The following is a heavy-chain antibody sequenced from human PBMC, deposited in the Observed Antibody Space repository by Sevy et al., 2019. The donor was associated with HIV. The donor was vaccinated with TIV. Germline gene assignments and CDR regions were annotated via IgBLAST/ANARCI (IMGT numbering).Heavy chain of an antibody. CDR1: GFTFNSYA. V-gene: IGHV3-23*01. CDR2: IFRSGDVT. Sequence: GGSLRLSCTASGFTFNSYAMNWVRQAPGKGLEWVSTIFRSGDVTYYADSVKGRFTISRDNSRNTLYLQMNSLRAEDTAVYYCAGARYDSSGSFDAFDIWSQGTMVTVSS. J-gene: IGHJ3*02. CDR3: AGARYDSSGSFDAFDI. D-gene: IGHD3-22*01.